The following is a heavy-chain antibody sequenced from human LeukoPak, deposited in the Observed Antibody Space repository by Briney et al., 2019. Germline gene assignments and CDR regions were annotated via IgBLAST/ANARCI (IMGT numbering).Heavy chain of an antibody. Sequence: GGSLRLSCAASGFRFSSYAMSWVRQAPGKGLEWVSAISGSGVSTYYADSVKGRFTVSRDNSKNTLYLQMNSLRAEDTAVYYCAKDLRVDTDPTNDAFDIWGQGTMVTVSS. CDR1: GFRFSSYA. V-gene: IGHV3-23*01. D-gene: IGHD5-18*01. CDR3: AKDLRVDTDPTNDAFDI. J-gene: IGHJ3*02. CDR2: ISGSGVST.